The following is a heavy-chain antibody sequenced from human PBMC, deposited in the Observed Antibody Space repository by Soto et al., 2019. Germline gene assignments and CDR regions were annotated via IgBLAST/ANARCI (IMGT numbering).Heavy chain of an antibody. CDR2: ISGSGGST. V-gene: IGHV3-23*01. Sequence: GGSLRLSFAASGFTFSSYAMSWVRQAPGKGLEWVSAISGSGGSTYYADSVKGRFTISRDNSKNTLYLQMNSLRAEDTAVYYCAKVGGYSYGQRADYFDYWGQGTLVTVSS. D-gene: IGHD5-18*01. CDR1: GFTFSSYA. J-gene: IGHJ4*02. CDR3: AKVGGYSYGQRADYFDY.